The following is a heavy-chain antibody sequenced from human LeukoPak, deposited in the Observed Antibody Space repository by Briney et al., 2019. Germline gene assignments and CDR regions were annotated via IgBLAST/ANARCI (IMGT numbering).Heavy chain of an antibody. CDR1: GGSISSSYY. Sequence: SETLSLTCTVSGGSISSSYYWSWIRPPPGKGLEWIGYIYYSGSTNYNPSLKSRVTISVDTSKNQFSLKLSSVTAADTAVYYCARSYGSGSYYSHYYFDYWGQGTLVTVSS. CDR3: ARSYGSGSYYSHYYFDY. V-gene: IGHV4-61*01. D-gene: IGHD3-10*01. CDR2: IYYSGST. J-gene: IGHJ4*02.